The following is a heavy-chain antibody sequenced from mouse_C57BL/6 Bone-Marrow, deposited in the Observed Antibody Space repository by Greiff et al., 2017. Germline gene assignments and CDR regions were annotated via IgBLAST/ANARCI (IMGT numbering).Heavy chain of an antibody. CDR2: IYPRSGNT. Sequence: VQLVESGAELARPGASVKLSCKASGYTFTSYGISWVKQRTGQGLEWIGEIYPRSGNTYYNEKFKGKATLTADKSSSPAYMELRSLTSEDSAVYFCAHSNYEREMDYWGQGTSVTVSS. CDR1: GYTFTSYG. J-gene: IGHJ4*01. CDR3: AHSNYEREMDY. V-gene: IGHV1-81*01. D-gene: IGHD2-5*01.